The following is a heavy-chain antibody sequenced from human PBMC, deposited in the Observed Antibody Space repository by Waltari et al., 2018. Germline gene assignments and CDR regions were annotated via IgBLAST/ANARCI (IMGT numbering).Heavy chain of an antibody. CDR2: ISASGGTT. CDR3: AKDRILGIDY. J-gene: IGHJ4*02. CDR1: GFTFSLHA. D-gene: IGHD1-26*01. V-gene: IGHV3-23*04. Sequence: EVQLVESGGGSVQPGGYLKLSCAASGFTFSLHAMTWVRQAPGKGLEWLSFISASGGTTYYSDSVKGRFTISRDNSKNTLDLQMNSLRVEDTAVYYCAKDRILGIDYWGQGTLVTVSS.